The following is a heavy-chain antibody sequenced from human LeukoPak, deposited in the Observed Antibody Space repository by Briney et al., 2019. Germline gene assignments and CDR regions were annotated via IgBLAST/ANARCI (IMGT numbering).Heavy chain of an antibody. J-gene: IGHJ4*02. CDR1: GGSIGGYY. Sequence: NPSETLFLTCTVSGGSIGGYYWNWIRQPPGKGLEWIGYKYDSGSTNYNASLKSRVTISVDTSKSQVSLKLTSVSAADTAVYYCARMALAGSYSLEYWGQGALVTVSS. D-gene: IGHD3-10*01. V-gene: IGHV4-59*08. CDR2: KYDSGST. CDR3: ARMALAGSYSLEY.